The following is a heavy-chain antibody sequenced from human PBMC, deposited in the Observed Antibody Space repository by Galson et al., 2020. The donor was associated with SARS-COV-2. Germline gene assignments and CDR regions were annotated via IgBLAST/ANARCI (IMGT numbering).Heavy chain of an antibody. D-gene: IGHD3-10*01. CDR2: ISYDGSNK. CDR3: ARPGSGSYYSYFDY. V-gene: IGHV3-30-3*01. Sequence: AVISYDGSNKYYADSVKGRFTISRDNSKNTLYLQMNSLRAEDTAVYYCARPGSGSYYSYFDYWGQGTLVTVSS. J-gene: IGHJ4*02.